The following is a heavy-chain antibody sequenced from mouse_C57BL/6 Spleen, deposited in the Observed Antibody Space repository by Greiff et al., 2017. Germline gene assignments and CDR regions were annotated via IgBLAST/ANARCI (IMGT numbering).Heavy chain of an antibody. V-gene: IGHV1-64*01. CDR3: ARRGATNAMDY. Sequence: QVQLQQPGAELVKPGASVKLSCKASGYTFTSYWMHWVKQRPGQGLEWIGMIHPNSGDTNYNEKFKGKATLTVDKSSSTAYMQLSSLTSEDSAVYYCARRGATNAMDYWGQGTSVTVSS. CDR1: GYTFTSYW. J-gene: IGHJ4*01. CDR2: IHPNSGDT. D-gene: IGHD1-1*01.